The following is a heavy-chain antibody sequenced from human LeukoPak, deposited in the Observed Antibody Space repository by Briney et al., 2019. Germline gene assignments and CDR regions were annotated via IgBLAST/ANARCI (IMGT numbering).Heavy chain of an antibody. CDR3: AREVAYFAD. V-gene: IGHV1-2*02. J-gene: IGHJ4*02. CDR1: GYTFTGYH. D-gene: IGHD5-12*01. CDR2: IHPTSGDT. Sequence: ASVNVSCKASGYTFTGYHIHWVRQAPGQGLEWMGWIHPTSGDTKYAQKFQGRVTMTSDPSTTTAYMELSRLRSDDTAVYYCAREVAYFADWGQGTLVTVSS.